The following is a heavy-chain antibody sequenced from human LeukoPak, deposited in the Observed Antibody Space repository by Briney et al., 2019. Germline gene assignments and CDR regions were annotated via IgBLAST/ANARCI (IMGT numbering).Heavy chain of an antibody. CDR2: IYNSGST. D-gene: IGHD5-18*01. J-gene: IGHJ3*02. Sequence: SETLSLTCTVSGGSISSYYWSWIRQAPGKGLEWIGYIYNSGSTNYNPSLKSRVTISVDTSKNQFSLKLSSVTAADTAVYYCARVIQRNGVLDAFDIWGQGTMVTVSS. V-gene: IGHV4-59*01. CDR3: ARVIQRNGVLDAFDI. CDR1: GGSISSYY.